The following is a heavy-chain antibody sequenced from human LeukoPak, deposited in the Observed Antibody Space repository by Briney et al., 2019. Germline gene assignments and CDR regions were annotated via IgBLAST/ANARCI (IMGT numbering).Heavy chain of an antibody. CDR1: GYTFTSYY. D-gene: IGHD6-19*01. CDR3: ARGYSSGGYFDL. J-gene: IGHJ2*01. Sequence: GASVKVSCKASGYTFTSYYMHWVRQAPGRGLEWMGIINPSGGSTSYAQKLQGRVTMTRDTSTSTVYMELSSLRSEDTAVYYCARGYSSGGYFDLWGRGTLVTVSS. CDR2: INPSGGST. V-gene: IGHV1-46*01.